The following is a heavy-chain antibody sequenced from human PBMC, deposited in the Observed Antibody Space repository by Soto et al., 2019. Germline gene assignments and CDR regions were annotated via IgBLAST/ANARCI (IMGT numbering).Heavy chain of an antibody. D-gene: IGHD3-22*01. CDR3: ARDTYYYDSSGYSYFDY. J-gene: IGHJ4*02. CDR2: IYYSGST. CDR1: GGSISSGVYY. Sequence: SETRSLTCTVSGGSISSGVYYWIWIRQHPGKGLEWIGYIYYSGSTYYNPSLKSRVTISVDTSKNQFSLKLSSVTAADTAVYYCARDTYYYDSSGYSYFDYWGQGTLVTVSS. V-gene: IGHV4-31*03.